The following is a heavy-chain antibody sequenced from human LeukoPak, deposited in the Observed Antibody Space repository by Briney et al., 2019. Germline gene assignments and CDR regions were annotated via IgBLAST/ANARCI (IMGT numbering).Heavy chain of an antibody. CDR3: ARDGGNDSSGYFYYFDY. J-gene: IGHJ4*02. CDR2: IYTSGST. Sequence: TPSETLSLTCTVSGGSISSYYWSWIPQPAGKGLEWIVRIYTSGSTNYNPSLKSRVTMSVDTSKNQFSLKLSSVTAADTAVYYCARDGGNDSSGYFYYFDYWGQGTLVTVSS. CDR1: GGSISSYY. V-gene: IGHV4-4*07. D-gene: IGHD3-22*01.